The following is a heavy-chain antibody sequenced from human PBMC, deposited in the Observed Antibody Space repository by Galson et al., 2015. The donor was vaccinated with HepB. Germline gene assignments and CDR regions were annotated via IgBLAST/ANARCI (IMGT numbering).Heavy chain of an antibody. CDR2: IYYSGST. V-gene: IGHV4-59*08. CDR3: ARLPYDQWTTVTTSGASDT. CDR1: GGSISSYY. D-gene: IGHD4-17*01. J-gene: IGHJ3*02. Sequence: SETLSLTCTVSGGSISSYYWSWIRPPPGKGLEWIGYIYYSGSTNYNPSLKSRVTISVDTSKNQFSLKLSSVTAADTAVYYCARLPYDQWTTVTTSGASDTWGQGTMVTVSS.